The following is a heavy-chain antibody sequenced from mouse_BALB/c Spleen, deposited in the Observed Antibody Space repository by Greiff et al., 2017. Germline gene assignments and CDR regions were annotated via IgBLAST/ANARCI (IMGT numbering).Heavy chain of an antibody. CDR3: ARGLRLGY. CDR2: ISSGSSTI. J-gene: IGHJ2*01. Sequence: EVKLMESGGGLVQPGGSRKLSCAASGFTFSSFGMHWVRQAPEKGLEWVAYISSGSSTIYYADTVKGRFTISRDNPKNTLFLQMTSLRSEDTAMYYCARGLRLGYWGQGTTLTVSS. D-gene: IGHD1-2*01. CDR1: GFTFSSFG. V-gene: IGHV5-17*02.